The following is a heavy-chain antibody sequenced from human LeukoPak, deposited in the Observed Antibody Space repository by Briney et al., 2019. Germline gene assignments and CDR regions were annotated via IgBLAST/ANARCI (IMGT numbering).Heavy chain of an antibody. CDR3: ARDLAYCSSTSCYTLRGYFDY. CDR1: GFTFSDYY. D-gene: IGHD2-2*02. Sequence: PGGSLRLSCAASGFTFSDYYMSWIRQAPGKGLEWVSYISSSGSTIYYADSVKGRFTISRDNAKNSLYPQMNSLRAEDTAVYYCARDLAYCSSTSCYTLRGYFDYWGQGTLVTVSS. CDR2: ISSSGSTI. J-gene: IGHJ4*02. V-gene: IGHV3-11*04.